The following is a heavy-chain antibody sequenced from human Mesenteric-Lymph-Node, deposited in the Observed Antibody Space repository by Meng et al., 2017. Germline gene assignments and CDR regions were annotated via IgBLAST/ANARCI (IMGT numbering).Heavy chain of an antibody. D-gene: IGHD3-3*01. CDR3: ASSIFGVVIISPLGY. CDR1: GYTFTNYG. Sequence: QVQLVRAVGEWKKPGASVKVSCKASGYTFTNYGITWVRQAPGQGLEWMGGIIPIFGTANYAQKFQGRVTITADESTSTAYMELSSLRSEDTAVYYCASSIFGVVIISPLGYWGQGTLVTVSS. CDR2: IIPIFGTA. J-gene: IGHJ4*02. V-gene: IGHV1-69*13.